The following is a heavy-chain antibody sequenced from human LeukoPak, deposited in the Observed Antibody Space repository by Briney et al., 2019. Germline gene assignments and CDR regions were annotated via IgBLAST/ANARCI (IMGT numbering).Heavy chain of an antibody. D-gene: IGHD6-6*01. J-gene: IGHJ6*02. CDR2: ISYDGSNK. CDR1: GFTSSSYA. V-gene: IGHV3-30-3*01. Sequence: SGGSLRLSCAASGFTSSSYAMHWVRQAPGKGLEWVAVISYDGSNKYYADSVKGRFTISRDNSKNTLYLQMNSLRAEDTAVYYCARDSSEQLVPYYYYYGMDVWGQGTTVTVSS. CDR3: ARDSSEQLVPYYYYYGMDV.